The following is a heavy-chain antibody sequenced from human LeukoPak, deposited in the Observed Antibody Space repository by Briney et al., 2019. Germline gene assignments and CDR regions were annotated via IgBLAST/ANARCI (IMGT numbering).Heavy chain of an antibody. J-gene: IGHJ6*04. CDR2: IYYSGST. Sequence: PSETLSLTCTVSGGSASSGSYYWSWIRQPPGKGLEWIGYIYYSGSTNYNPSLKSRVTISVDTSKNQFSLKLSSVTAADTAVYYCARSITGTTFYYYGMDVWGKGTTVTVSS. D-gene: IGHD1-20*01. CDR3: ARSITGTTFYYYGMDV. CDR1: GGSASSGSYY. V-gene: IGHV4-61*01.